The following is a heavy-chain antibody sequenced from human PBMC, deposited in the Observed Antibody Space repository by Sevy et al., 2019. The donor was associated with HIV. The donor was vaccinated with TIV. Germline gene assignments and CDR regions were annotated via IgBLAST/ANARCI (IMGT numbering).Heavy chain of an antibody. J-gene: IGHJ4*02. CDR2: ISFHETIK. D-gene: IGHD2-15*01. CDR3: ATPPEVAGANIDF. Sequence: GGSLRLSCAASGFTFSDFGMHWVRQAPGKGLEWVAVISFHETIKFYAESVKGRFTISRDNSKNTLYLEMNSLRAGVKDLSYYATPPEVAGANIDFWGQGTLVTVSS. CDR1: GFTFSDFG. V-gene: IGHV3-30*03.